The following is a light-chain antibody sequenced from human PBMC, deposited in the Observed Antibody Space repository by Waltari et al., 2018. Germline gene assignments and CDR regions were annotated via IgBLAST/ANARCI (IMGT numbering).Light chain of an antibody. CDR3: QQYYSTPLT. V-gene: IGKV4-1*01. Sequence: DIVMTQSPDSLAVSLGERATINCKSSQNVLYSSNNKNYLTWYQQKPGRPPKLLIYWASTRESGVPDRFSGRGSGTDFTLTISSLQAEDVSVYYCQQYYSTPLTFGPGTKVDIK. J-gene: IGKJ3*01. CDR1: QNVLYSSNNKNY. CDR2: WAS.